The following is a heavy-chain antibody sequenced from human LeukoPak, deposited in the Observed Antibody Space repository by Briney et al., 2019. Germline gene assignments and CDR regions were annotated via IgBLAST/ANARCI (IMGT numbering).Heavy chain of an antibody. V-gene: IGHV1-69*04. CDR1: GGTFSSYA. D-gene: IGHD3-10*01. Sequence: APVKVSCKASGGTFSSYAISWVRQAPGQGLEWMGRIIPILGIANYAQKFQGRVTITADKSTSTAYMELSSLRSEDTAVYYCARSRFGDYGMDVWGQGTTVTVSS. J-gene: IGHJ6*02. CDR3: ARSRFGDYGMDV. CDR2: IIPILGIA.